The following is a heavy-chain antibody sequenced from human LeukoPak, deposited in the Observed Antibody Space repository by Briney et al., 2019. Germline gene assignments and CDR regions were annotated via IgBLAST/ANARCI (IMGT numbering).Heavy chain of an antibody. V-gene: IGHV3-53*01. D-gene: IGHD3-10*01. J-gene: IGHJ3*02. CDR2: IYSGGST. CDR3: ARVVSLGAELLWFRELEGAFDI. CDR1: GFTVSSNY. Sequence: PGGSLRLSCAASGFTVSSNYMSWVRQAPGKGLEWVSVIYSGGSTYYADSVKGRFTIPRDNSKNTLYLQMNSLRAEDTAVYYCARVVSLGAELLWFRELEGAFDIWGQGTMVTVSS.